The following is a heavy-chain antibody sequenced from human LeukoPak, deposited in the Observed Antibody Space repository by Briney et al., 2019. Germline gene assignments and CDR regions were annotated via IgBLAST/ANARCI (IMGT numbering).Heavy chain of an antibody. V-gene: IGHV4-39*07. J-gene: IGHJ2*01. CDR3: VSVNDYGDYWYFDL. CDR1: GGSISSSSYY. Sequence: PSETLSLTCTVSGGSISSSSYYWGLIRQPPGKGLEYIGSIYYSGSTYYNPSLKSRVTISVDTSKNQFSLKLRSVTAADTAVYYCVSVNDYGDYWYFDLWGRGTLVTVSS. D-gene: IGHD4-17*01. CDR2: IYYSGST.